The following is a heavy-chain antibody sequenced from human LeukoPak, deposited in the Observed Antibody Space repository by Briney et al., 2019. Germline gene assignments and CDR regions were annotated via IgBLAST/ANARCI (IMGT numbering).Heavy chain of an antibody. Sequence: SQTLSLTCAVSGGSISSGGYSWSWIRQPPGKGLEWIGYIYHSGSTYYNPSLKSRVTISVDRSKNQFSLKLSSVTAADTAVYYCARGGIAAAGHSYYFDYWGQGTLVTVSS. J-gene: IGHJ4*02. CDR3: ARGGIAAAGHSYYFDY. D-gene: IGHD6-13*01. V-gene: IGHV4-30-2*01. CDR2: IYHSGST. CDR1: GGSISSGGYS.